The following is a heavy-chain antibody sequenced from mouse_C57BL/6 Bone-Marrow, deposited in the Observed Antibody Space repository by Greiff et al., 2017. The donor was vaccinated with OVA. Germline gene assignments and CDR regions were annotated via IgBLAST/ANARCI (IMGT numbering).Heavy chain of an antibody. D-gene: IGHD5-1*01. Sequence: EVKVEESGTVLARPGASVKMSCKTSGYTFTSYWMHWVKQRPGQGLEWIGAIYPGNSDTSYNQKFKGKAKLTAVTSASTAYMELSSLTNEDSAVYYCTSQKYPYYAMDYWGQGTSVTVSS. CDR1: GYTFTSYW. V-gene: IGHV1-5*01. CDR3: TSQKYPYYAMDY. J-gene: IGHJ4*01. CDR2: IYPGNSDT.